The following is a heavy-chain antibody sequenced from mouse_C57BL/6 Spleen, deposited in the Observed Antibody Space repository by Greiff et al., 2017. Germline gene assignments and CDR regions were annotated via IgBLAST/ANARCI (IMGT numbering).Heavy chain of an antibody. J-gene: IGHJ1*03. CDR1: GYAFSSSW. D-gene: IGHD6-1*01. CDR3: ARVKEKPPYWYFDV. CDR2: IYPGDGDT. Sequence: QVQLQQSGPALVKPGASVQISCKASGYAFSSSWMNWVKQRPGKGLEWIGRIYPGDGDTNYNGKFKGKATLTADKSSSTASMQPSSLTSEDSAVYFCARVKEKPPYWYFDVWGTGTTGTVSS. V-gene: IGHV1-82*01.